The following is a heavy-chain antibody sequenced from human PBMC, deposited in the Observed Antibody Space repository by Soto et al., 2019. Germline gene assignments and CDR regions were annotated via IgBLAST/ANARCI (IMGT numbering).Heavy chain of an antibody. Sequence: SVKVSCKASGGTFSSYTISWVRQAPGQGLEWMGRIIPILGIANYAQKLQGRVTMTTDTSTSTAYMELRSLRSDDTAVYYCAREIRGGYPPRQLDYWGQGTLVTVSS. CDR3: AREIRGGYPPRQLDY. J-gene: IGHJ4*02. D-gene: IGHD2-15*01. V-gene: IGHV1-69*04. CDR1: GGTFSSYT. CDR2: IIPILGIA.